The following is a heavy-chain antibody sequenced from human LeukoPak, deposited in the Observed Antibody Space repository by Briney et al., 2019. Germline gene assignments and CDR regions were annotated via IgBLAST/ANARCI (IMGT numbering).Heavy chain of an antibody. CDR3: ARVSFVRLAEAGRMYY. J-gene: IGHJ4*02. Sequence: ASVRVSCEASAYTFSTYGISWVRQAPGQGLEWMGWISTYNGNTNYAQKFQGRVTMTTDTSTRTAYMEQRSLRSDDTAAYYSARVSFVRLAEAGRMYYSGQGTLVTVSS. CDR1: AYTFSTYG. V-gene: IGHV1-18*01. D-gene: IGHD6-19*01. CDR2: ISTYNGNT.